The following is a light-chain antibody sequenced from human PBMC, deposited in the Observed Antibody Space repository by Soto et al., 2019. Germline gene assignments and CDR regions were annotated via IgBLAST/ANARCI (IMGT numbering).Light chain of an antibody. CDR1: QSISSS. CDR2: SAS. J-gene: IGKJ1*01. CDR3: QQSYNTPWT. Sequence: DIQMTQSPSSLSASVGDRVTINCRASQSISSSLSWHQQKPGKTPNLLIYSASNLRSGVPSRFSGSGSGTEFTLTISSLQPEDFAVYYCQQSYNTPWTFGQGTKVEIK. V-gene: IGKV1-39*01.